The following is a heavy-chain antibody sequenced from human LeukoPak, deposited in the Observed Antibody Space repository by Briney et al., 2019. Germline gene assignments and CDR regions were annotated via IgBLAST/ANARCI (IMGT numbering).Heavy chain of an antibody. Sequence: GASLRLSCAASGFTFSSYDMSWVRQAPGKGLEWVSAISGSGCSTYYADSVKGRFTISRDNSKNTLYLQMNSLRAEDTAVYDCAKGYDFWSAHAIDVWGQGTTVTVSS. D-gene: IGHD3-3*01. CDR1: GFTFSSYD. CDR2: ISGSGCST. CDR3: AKGYDFWSAHAIDV. J-gene: IGHJ6*02. V-gene: IGHV3-23*01.